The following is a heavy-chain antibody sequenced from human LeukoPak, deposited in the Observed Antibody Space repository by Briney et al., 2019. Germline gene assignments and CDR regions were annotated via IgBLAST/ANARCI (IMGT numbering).Heavy chain of an antibody. CDR3: ATLTSIAAAGTQGDY. Sequence: ASVKVSCKASGYTFTSYYMHWVRQAPGQGLEWMGIINPSGGSTSYAQKFQGRVTMTRDTSTSTAYMELRSLRSDDTAVYYCATLTSIAAAGTQGDYWGQGTLVTVSS. J-gene: IGHJ4*02. V-gene: IGHV1-46*01. D-gene: IGHD6-13*01. CDR1: GYTFTSYY. CDR2: INPSGGST.